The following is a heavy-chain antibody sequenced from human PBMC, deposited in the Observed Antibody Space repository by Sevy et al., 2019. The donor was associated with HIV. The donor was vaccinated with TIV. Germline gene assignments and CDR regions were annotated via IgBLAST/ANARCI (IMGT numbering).Heavy chain of an antibody. CDR2: IYYSGST. CDR1: GGSISSSSYY. Sequence: SETLSLTCTVSGGSISSSSYYWGWIRQPPGKGLEGIGSIYYSGSTYYNPSLKSRVTISVDTSKNQFSLKLSSVTAADTAVYYCARQRIAAASDLGWFDPWGQGTLVTVSS. J-gene: IGHJ5*02. CDR3: ARQRIAAASDLGWFDP. V-gene: IGHV4-39*01. D-gene: IGHD6-13*01.